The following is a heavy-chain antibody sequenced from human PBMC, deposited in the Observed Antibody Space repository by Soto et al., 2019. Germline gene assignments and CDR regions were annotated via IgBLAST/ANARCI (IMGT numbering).Heavy chain of an antibody. V-gene: IGHV3-23*01. CDR1: GFTFSSYA. CDR2: ISGSGGST. CDR3: AKTIKPTTGYFDL. J-gene: IGHJ2*01. D-gene: IGHD2-2*01. Sequence: GGSLRLSCAASGFTFSSYAMSWVRQAPGKGLEWVSAISGSGGSTYYADSGKGRFTISRDNSKNTLYLQMNSLRAEDTAVYYCAKTIKPTTGYFDLWGRGTLVTVSS.